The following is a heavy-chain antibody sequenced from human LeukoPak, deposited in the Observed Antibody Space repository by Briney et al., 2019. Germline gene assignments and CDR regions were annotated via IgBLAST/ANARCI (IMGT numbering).Heavy chain of an antibody. CDR3: TTDLQQRTILLWFGGDLPLDV. CDR1: GFTFSNAW. CDR2: IKSKTDGGTT. Sequence: GGSLRLSCAASGFTFSNAWMSWVRQAPGKGLEWVGRIKSKTDGGTTGYAAPVKGRFTISRDDSNNTLYLQMNSLKTEDTAVYYCTTDLQQRTILLWFGGDLPLDVWGKGTTVTVSS. D-gene: IGHD3-10*01. V-gene: IGHV3-15*01. J-gene: IGHJ6*04.